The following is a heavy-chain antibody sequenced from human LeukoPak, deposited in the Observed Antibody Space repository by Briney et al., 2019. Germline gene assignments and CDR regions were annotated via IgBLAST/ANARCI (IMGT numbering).Heavy chain of an antibody. V-gene: IGHV1-69*13. D-gene: IGHD6-6*01. CDR3: ARGREYSCSSGYDY. CDR2: IIPIFGTA. J-gene: IGHJ4*02. CDR1: GGTFSSYA. Sequence: SVKVSCKASGGTFSSYAISWVRQAPGQGLEWMGGIIPIFGTANYAQKFQGRVTITADESTGTAYMELSSLRSEDTAVYYCARGREYSCSSGYDYWGQGTLVTVSS.